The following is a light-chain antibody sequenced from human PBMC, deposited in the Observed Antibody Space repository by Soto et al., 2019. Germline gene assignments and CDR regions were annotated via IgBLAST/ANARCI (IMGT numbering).Light chain of an antibody. CDR1: HSVSNY. CDR2: GAS. V-gene: IGKV3-15*01. J-gene: IGKJ1*01. CDR3: QHYNTYSPWT. Sequence: EIVLTQSPATLSLSPGEGATLSCMASHSVSNYLAWYQQKPGQAPRLLIYGASTRATGIPARFSGSGSETEFTLTISSLQPDDFATYYCQHYNTYSPWTFGQGTKVDIK.